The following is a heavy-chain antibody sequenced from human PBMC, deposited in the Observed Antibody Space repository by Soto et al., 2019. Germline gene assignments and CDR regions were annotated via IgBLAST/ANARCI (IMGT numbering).Heavy chain of an antibody. CDR3: ARDQEDYYGSGSSPGYFDY. V-gene: IGHV3-33*01. CDR2: IWYDGSNK. J-gene: IGHJ4*02. Sequence: PGGSLRLSCAASGFTFSSYGMHWVRQAPGKGLEWVAVIWYDGSNKYYADSVKGRFTISRDNSKNTLYLQMNSLRAEDTAVYYCARDQEDYYGSGSSPGYFDYWGQGTLVTVSS. D-gene: IGHD3-10*01. CDR1: GFTFSSYG.